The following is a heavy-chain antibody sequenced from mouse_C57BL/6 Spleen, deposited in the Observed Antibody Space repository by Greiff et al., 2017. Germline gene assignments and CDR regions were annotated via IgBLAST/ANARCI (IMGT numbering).Heavy chain of an antibody. CDR2: IYPSDSET. V-gene: IGHV1-61*01. D-gene: IGHD6-1*01. J-gene: IGHJ1*03. CDR3: ARGAVCRGGFNSYFDV. Sequence: QVQLKQPGAELVRPGSSVKLSCKASGYTFTSYWMDWVKQRPGQGLEWIGNIYPSDSETHYNQKFKDKATLTVDKSSSTAYMQLSRLTSEDSAVXYWARGAVCRGGFNSYFDVGGTGSTVTL. CDR1: GYTFTSYW.